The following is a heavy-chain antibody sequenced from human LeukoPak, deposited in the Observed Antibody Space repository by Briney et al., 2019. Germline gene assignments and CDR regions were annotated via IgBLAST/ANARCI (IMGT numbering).Heavy chain of an antibody. CDR1: GGSIRSSSYY. D-gene: IGHD3-9*01. V-gene: IGHV4-39*01. CDR2: IYYSGST. J-gene: IGHJ5*02. Sequence: PSETLSLTCTVSGGSIRSSSYYWGWIRQPPGKGLEWIGSIYYSGSTSYNPSLKSRVTISVDASKNQFSLKLSSVTAADTAVYYCARHGRYYDILTGYYYWFDPWGQGTLVTVSS. CDR3: ARHGRYYDILTGYYYWFDP.